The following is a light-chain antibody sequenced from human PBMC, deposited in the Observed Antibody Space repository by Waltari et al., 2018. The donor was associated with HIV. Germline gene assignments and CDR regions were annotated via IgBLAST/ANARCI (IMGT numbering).Light chain of an antibody. CDR3: AVWGDSLNGPV. Sequence: QSVLTQPPSASGTPGQRVTISCSGSSSNIGSNTVNWYQQLPGTAHKLLIYSNNQRPSGVPDRFSGAKSGSAACLAISGLQSEDEADYYCAVWGDSLNGPVFGGGTKLTVL. CDR2: SNN. V-gene: IGLV1-44*01. CDR1: SSNIGSNT. J-gene: IGLJ2*01.